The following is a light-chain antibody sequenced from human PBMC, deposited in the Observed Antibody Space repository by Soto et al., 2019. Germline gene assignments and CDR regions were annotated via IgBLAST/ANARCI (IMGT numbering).Light chain of an antibody. Sequence: IVMTQSPATLTVSPGERATLSCRASQSVSSNLAWYQQKPGQAPRLLIYGASTRATGIPARFSGSGSGTEFTLTISSLQSEDFAVYCCQQYNNWPPTFGQGTKVEIK. CDR3: QQYNNWPPT. CDR2: GAS. J-gene: IGKJ1*01. V-gene: IGKV3-15*01. CDR1: QSVSSN.